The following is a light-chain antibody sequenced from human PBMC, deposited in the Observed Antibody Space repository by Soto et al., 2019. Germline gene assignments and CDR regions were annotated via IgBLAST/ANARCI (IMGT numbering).Light chain of an antibody. Sequence: DIQITQSPSSLSASVGDRVTITCRASQSIMSYLNWYQQKPGKAPKHLIHAASSLQTGVSSRFSGSGSGTDVTLTISNLQPDDFATYYCQQTSSTPTFGGGTKV. J-gene: IGKJ4*01. V-gene: IGKV1-39*01. CDR1: QSIMSY. CDR3: QQTSSTPT. CDR2: AAS.